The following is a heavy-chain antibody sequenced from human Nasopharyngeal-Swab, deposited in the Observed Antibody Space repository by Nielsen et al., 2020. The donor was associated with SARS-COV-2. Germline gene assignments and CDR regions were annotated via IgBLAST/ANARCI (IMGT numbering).Heavy chain of an antibody. V-gene: IGHV4-34*01. CDR2: VNHSGST. D-gene: IGHD2-15*01. CDR1: GGSFSGYY. Sequence: SETLSLTCAVYGGSFSGYYWRWIRQPPGKGLEWIGEVNHSGSTNYNPSLKSRVTISVDTSKNQFSLKLSSVTAADTAVYYCARDLGVGCSGGSCYSGWFDPWGQGTLVTVSS. CDR3: ARDLGVGCSGGSCYSGWFDP. J-gene: IGHJ5*02.